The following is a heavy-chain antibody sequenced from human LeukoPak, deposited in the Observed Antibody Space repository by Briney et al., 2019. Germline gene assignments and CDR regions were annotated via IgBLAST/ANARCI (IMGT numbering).Heavy chain of an antibody. J-gene: IGHJ3*02. CDR3: ATFEWGAVQLESHAFDI. D-gene: IGHD1-1*01. Sequence: PGGSLRLSCAASGFTFSIYAMNWVRQAPGKGLEWVSVISGSGTSTYYADSVKGRFTISRDNSKNTLYLQMSSLRAEDTAVYYCATFEWGAVQLESHAFDIWGQGTMVTVSS. CDR1: GFTFSIYA. V-gene: IGHV3-23*01. CDR2: ISGSGTST.